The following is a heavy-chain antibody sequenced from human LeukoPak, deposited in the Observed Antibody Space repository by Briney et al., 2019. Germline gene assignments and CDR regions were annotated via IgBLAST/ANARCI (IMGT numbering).Heavy chain of an antibody. Sequence: GESLQISCQGSGYSFTSYWIGWVRQMPGKGLEWMGIIYPGDSDTRYSPSFQGQVTISADKSISTAYLQWSSLKASDTAMYYCARTIVGAIGDFDYWGQGTLVTVSS. CDR1: GYSFTSYW. CDR2: IYPGDSDT. V-gene: IGHV5-51*01. CDR3: ARTIVGAIGDFDY. J-gene: IGHJ4*02. D-gene: IGHD1-26*01.